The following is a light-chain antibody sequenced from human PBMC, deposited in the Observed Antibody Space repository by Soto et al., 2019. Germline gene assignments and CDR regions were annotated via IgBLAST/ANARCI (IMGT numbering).Light chain of an antibody. Sequence: QSALTQPASVSGSPGQSITISCTGTSSDFGGYNYVSWYQHHPGKAPKLMIYDVSNRPSGASNRFSGSKSGNTASLTISGLQPEDEADYYCSSYSGTNYHYVFGTGTKVTVL. V-gene: IGLV2-14*03. J-gene: IGLJ1*01. CDR2: DVS. CDR3: SSYSGTNYHYV. CDR1: SSDFGGYNY.